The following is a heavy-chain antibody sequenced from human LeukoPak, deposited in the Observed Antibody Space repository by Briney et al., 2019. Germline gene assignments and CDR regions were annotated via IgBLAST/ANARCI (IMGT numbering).Heavy chain of an antibody. J-gene: IGHJ6*03. Sequence: PSETLSLTCAVYGESFSSYYWSWVRQSPGKGLEWIGEINQSGSANYNPSLKSRVTISIDTSKNQFSLRLSSVTAADTAVYYCARRAWQTVQLYYFYYMDVWGKGTTVTVSS. V-gene: IGHV4-34*01. CDR3: ARRAWQTVQLYYFYYMDV. D-gene: IGHD1-1*01. CDR1: GESFSSYY. CDR2: INQSGSA.